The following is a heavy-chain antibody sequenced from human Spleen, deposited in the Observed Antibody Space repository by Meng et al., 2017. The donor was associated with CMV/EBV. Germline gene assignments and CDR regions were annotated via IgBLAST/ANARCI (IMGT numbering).Heavy chain of an antibody. D-gene: IGHD1-1*01. CDR1: GFTFSNYG. V-gene: IGHV3-30*02. CDR2: IRSDGSSK. J-gene: IGHJ4*02. CDR3: VRGYNSFDS. Sequence: GESLKISCAASGFTFSNYGMHWVRQAPGKGLEWLAFIRSDGSSKYYADSVKGRFTISRDNSKNTLYLQMNSLKTEDTAVFYCVRGYNSFDSWGQGTLVTVSS.